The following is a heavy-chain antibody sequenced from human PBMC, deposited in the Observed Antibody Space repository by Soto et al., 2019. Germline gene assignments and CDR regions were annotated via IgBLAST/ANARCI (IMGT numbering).Heavy chain of an antibody. J-gene: IGHJ3*01. Sequence: QVQLQQWGAGLLKPSETLSLTCAVYGGSLSGYYWSWIRQPPGKGLEWIGEINHSGSTNCNPSLKSRVTMSVDTSKNQFSLKLTSVTAADTAVYYCARWGPGYTSSWGQGTMATVSS. V-gene: IGHV4-34*01. CDR2: INHSGST. CDR3: ARWGPGYTSS. D-gene: IGHD2-2*02. CDR1: GGSLSGYY.